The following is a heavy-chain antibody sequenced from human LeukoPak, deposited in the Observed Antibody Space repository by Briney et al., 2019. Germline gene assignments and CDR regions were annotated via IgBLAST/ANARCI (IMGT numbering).Heavy chain of an antibody. CDR3: ARQRGRVAALDAFDI. V-gene: IGHV5-51*01. CDR2: IYPGDSDT. J-gene: IGHJ3*02. D-gene: IGHD2-15*01. Sequence: GESLKISCKGSGYSFTSYWIGWVRQMPGKGLEWMGIIYPGDSDTRYSPSFQGQVTISADKSISTAYLQWSSLKASDTAMYYCARQRGRVAALDAFDIWGQGTMVTVSS. CDR1: GYSFTSYW.